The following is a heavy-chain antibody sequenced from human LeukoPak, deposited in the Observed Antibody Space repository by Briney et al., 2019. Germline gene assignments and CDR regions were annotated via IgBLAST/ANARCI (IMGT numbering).Heavy chain of an antibody. Sequence: SVKVSCKTSGGTFSNYAISWVRQAPGQGLEWVGGIISILGTSNSAEKFQGRLTVTTDEFTGTAYMELSTLRSEDTAVYYCATDLADATYGFDIWGQGTMVTVSS. V-gene: IGHV1-69*05. D-gene: IGHD6-13*01. J-gene: IGHJ3*02. CDR2: IISILGTS. CDR1: GGTFSNYA. CDR3: ATDLADATYGFDI.